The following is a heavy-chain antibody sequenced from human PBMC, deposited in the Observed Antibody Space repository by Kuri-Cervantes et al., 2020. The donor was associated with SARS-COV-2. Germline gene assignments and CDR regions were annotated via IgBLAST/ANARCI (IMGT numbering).Heavy chain of an antibody. Sequence: LSLTCAASGFTFSSYEMNWVRQAPGKGLEWVSVIYSGGSTYYADSVKGRFTISRDNSKNTLYLQMNSLRAEDTAVYYCARGAVAGKHDAFDIWGQGTMVTVSS. J-gene: IGHJ3*02. CDR2: IYSGGST. CDR3: ARGAVAGKHDAFDI. CDR1: GFTFSSYE. D-gene: IGHD6-19*01. V-gene: IGHV3-53*01.